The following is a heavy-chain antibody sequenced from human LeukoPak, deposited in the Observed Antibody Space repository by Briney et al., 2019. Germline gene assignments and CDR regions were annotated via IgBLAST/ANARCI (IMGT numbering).Heavy chain of an antibody. CDR1: GYVFTIYG. CDR3: ARSPPSTGYDRFDT. Sequence: ASVKVSCKASGYVFTIYGISWVRQAPGQGLEWMGWISAFNGNTNYARNFQDRVTMTTDTSTSTAYMELTSLRSDDTAVYYCARSPPSTGYDRFDTWGQGTLVTVSS. D-gene: IGHD5-12*01. CDR2: ISAFNGNT. J-gene: IGHJ4*02. V-gene: IGHV1-18*01.